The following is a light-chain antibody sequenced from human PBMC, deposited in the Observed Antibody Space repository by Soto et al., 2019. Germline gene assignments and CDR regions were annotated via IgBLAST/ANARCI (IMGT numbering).Light chain of an antibody. CDR3: LQYNHYLWT. J-gene: IGKJ1*01. V-gene: IGKV1-5*03. CDR2: KTS. CDR1: IDCSNW. Sequence: DIQMTQSPSTVSASVGDRVTITCRASIDCSNWVAWYQQKPGKAPKLLIYKTSTLERGGPSRFSVSGSGTKFSLAISSLQSYDSATYYCLQYNHYLWTVGQGTKVEVK.